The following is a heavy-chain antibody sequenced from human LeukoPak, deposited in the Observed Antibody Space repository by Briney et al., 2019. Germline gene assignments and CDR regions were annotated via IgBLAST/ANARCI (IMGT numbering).Heavy chain of an antibody. Sequence: SGPTLLKPPPTLTLTCTFSGFSLSTSGVGVGWIRQPPGKALEWLALIYWDDDKRCSPSLKSRLIITKDTSRNQVVLTMTNMDPVDTATYYCARTTDYGATFDIWGQGTMVTAS. CDR2: IYWDDDK. CDR3: ARTTDYGATFDI. CDR1: GFSLSTSGVG. J-gene: IGHJ3*02. D-gene: IGHD4/OR15-4a*01. V-gene: IGHV2-5*02.